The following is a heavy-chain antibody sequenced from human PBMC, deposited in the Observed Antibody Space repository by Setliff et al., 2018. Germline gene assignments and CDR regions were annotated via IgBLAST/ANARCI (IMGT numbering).Heavy chain of an antibody. CDR1: GGSFSGYY. J-gene: IGHJ6*03. V-gene: IGHV4-34*01. Sequence: KTSETLSLTCAVYGGSFSGYYWSWIRQPPGKGLEWIGEINHSGSTNYNPSLKSRVTISVDTSKNQCSLKLSSVTAADTAVYYCARGGSCSDTSCYPNYMDVWGKGTTVTVCS. CDR2: INHSGST. CDR3: ARGGSCSDTSCYPNYMDV. D-gene: IGHD2-2*01.